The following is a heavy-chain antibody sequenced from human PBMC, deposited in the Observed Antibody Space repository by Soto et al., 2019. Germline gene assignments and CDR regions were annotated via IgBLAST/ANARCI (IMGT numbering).Heavy chain of an antibody. CDR2: INPKFGDT. CDR3: ARIMDYYYGPGSGNGHGV. Sequence: QVQLVQSGAEVKEPGDSVRVSCEASGYTFTAYYIHWVRQVPGQGLEWMGWINPKFGDTTYAQDFQGRVTMTRDMSISTVYMELSRLTSDDTAIYYCARIMDYYYGPGSGNGHGVWGQGTTVTVFS. J-gene: IGHJ6*02. CDR1: GYTFTAYY. V-gene: IGHV1-2*02. D-gene: IGHD3-10*01.